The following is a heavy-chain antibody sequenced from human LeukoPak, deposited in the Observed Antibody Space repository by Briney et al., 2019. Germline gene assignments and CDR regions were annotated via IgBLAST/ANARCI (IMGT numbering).Heavy chain of an antibody. CDR1: GFTFRSYA. Sequence: GGSLRLSCAASGFTFRSYAMSWVRQAPGKGLEWVSAISGSSSSTYYADSVKGRFSISRDNSKNTLYLQMNSLRAEDTAVYYCAREAYYDFWSGYYNVGTKYYFDYWGQGTLVTVSS. V-gene: IGHV3-23*01. D-gene: IGHD3-3*01. J-gene: IGHJ4*02. CDR3: AREAYYDFWSGYYNVGTKYYFDY. CDR2: ISGSSSST.